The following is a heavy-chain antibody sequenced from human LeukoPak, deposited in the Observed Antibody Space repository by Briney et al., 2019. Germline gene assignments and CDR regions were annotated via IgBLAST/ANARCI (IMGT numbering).Heavy chain of an antibody. V-gene: IGHV4-39*01. D-gene: IGHD2/OR15-2a*01. CDR1: GGSISSSSYY. CDR3: ARHEYFVNY. J-gene: IGHJ4*02. CDR2: IYYSGST. Sequence: SETLSLTCIVSGGSISSSSYYWGWIRQPPGKGLEWIASIYYSGSTYYNPSLKGRVTISVDTSKNQFSLNLSSVTATDTAMYYCARHEYFVNYWRQATLVSVPS.